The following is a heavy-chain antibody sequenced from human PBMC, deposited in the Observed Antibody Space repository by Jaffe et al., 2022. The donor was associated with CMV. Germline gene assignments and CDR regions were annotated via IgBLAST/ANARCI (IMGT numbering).Heavy chain of an antibody. CDR1: GGSISSYY. CDR2: IYYSGST. D-gene: IGHD2-15*01. V-gene: IGHV4-59*01. CDR3: AIYGGNPIGSFDY. J-gene: IGHJ4*02. Sequence: QVQLQESGPGLVKPSETLSLTCTVSGGSISSYYWSWIRQPPGKGLEWIGYIYYSGSTNYNPSLKSRVTISVDTSKNQFSLKLSSVTAADTAVYYCAIYGGNPIGSFDYWGQGTLVTVSS.